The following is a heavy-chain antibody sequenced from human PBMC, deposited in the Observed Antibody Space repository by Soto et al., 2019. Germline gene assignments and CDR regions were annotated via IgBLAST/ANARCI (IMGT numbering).Heavy chain of an antibody. J-gene: IGHJ4*02. V-gene: IGHV3-30*18. CDR2: ISYDGSNK. D-gene: IGHD2-2*01. CDR1: GFTFSSYG. Sequence: QVQLVESGGGMVQPGRSLRLSCAASGFTFSSYGMHWVRQAPGKGLEWVAVISYDGSNKYYADSVKGRFTISRDNSKNTLYLQMNSLRAEDTAVYYCAKGYCSSTSCYPTSYWGQGTLVTVSS. CDR3: AKGYCSSTSCYPTSY.